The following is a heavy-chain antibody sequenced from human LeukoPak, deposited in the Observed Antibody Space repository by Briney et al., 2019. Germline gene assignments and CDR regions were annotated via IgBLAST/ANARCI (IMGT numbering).Heavy chain of an antibody. V-gene: IGHV3-23*01. J-gene: IGHJ4*02. CDR1: GFTFSSYA. D-gene: IGHD3-22*01. CDR3: AKDKGYDSSGYLAEYYFDY. CDR2: ICGSGGST. Sequence: GGALLLSCAASGFTFSSYAMSRVRPAPGKGLEWVSAICGSGGSTYYADSVKGRFTISRDNSKNTLYLQMNSLRAEDTAVYYCAKDKGYDSSGYLAEYYFDYWGQGTLVTVSS.